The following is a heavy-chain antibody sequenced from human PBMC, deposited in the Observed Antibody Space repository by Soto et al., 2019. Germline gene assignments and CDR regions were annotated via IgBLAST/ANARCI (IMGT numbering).Heavy chain of an antibody. J-gene: IGHJ6*02. CDR2: INHSGST. Sequence: SETLSLTCAVYGGSFSGYYWSWIRQPPGKGLEWIGEINHSGSTNYNPSHKSRVTISVDTSKNQLSLKLSSVTAADTAEYYSTRVDGEILWFGETGGMDVWGQGTTVTVSS. CDR3: TRVDGEILWFGETGGMDV. V-gene: IGHV4-34*01. CDR1: GGSFSGYY. D-gene: IGHD3-10*01.